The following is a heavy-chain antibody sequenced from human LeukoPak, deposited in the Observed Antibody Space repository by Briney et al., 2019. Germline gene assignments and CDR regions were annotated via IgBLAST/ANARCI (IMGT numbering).Heavy chain of an antibody. CDR3: ARGKGYFDY. J-gene: IGHJ4*02. CDR1: AGSISNYY. CDR2: IYYSGST. Sequence: PSETLSLTCTVSAGSISNYYWSWIRQPPGKGLEWIGYIYYSGSTNYNSSLKSRVTISVDTSKNQSSLKLTSVTAADTAVYYCARGKGYFDYWGQGTLVTVSS. V-gene: IGHV4-59*01.